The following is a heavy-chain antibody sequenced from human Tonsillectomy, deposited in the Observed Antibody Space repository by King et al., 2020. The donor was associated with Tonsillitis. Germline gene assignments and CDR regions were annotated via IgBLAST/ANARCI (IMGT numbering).Heavy chain of an antibody. CDR1: GGSISSSSYH. V-gene: IGHV4-39*01. Sequence: QLQESGPGLVKPSETLSLTCTVSGGSISSSSYHWGWIRQPPGKGLEWIGSIYYSGSTYYNPSLKSRVTMSVDTSNNQFSLKLSSVTAADTAVYYCARGSRLGIYYFDYWGQGTLVTVSS. CDR2: IYYSGST. D-gene: IGHD3-22*01. CDR3: ARGSRLGIYYFDY. J-gene: IGHJ4*02.